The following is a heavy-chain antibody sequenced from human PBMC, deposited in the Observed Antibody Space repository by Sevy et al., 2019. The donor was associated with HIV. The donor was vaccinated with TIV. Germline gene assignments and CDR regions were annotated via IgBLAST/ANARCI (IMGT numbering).Heavy chain of an antibody. J-gene: IGHJ6*02. CDR1: GFTFSSYA. CDR2: ISYDGSNK. CDR3: ARDRGGRGSGSYYYYYGMDV. Sequence: GGSLRLSCAASGFTFSSYAMHWVRQAPGKGLEWVAVISYDGSNKYYADSVKGRFTISRDNSKNTLYLQMNSLRAEDTAVYYWARDRGGRGSGSYYYYYGMDVWGQGTTVTVSS. D-gene: IGHD3-10*01. V-gene: IGHV3-30-3*01.